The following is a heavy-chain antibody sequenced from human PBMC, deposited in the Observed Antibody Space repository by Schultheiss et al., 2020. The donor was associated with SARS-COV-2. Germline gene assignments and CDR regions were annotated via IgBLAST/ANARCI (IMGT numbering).Heavy chain of an antibody. CDR3: ATDNWGTGYYFDY. CDR2: ISSSGSVM. J-gene: IGHJ4*02. V-gene: IGHV3-48*03. D-gene: IGHD7-27*01. CDR1: GFTFSYYQ. Sequence: GGSLRLSCAASGFTFSYYQMNWVRQAPGKGLEWVSYISSSGSVMYFADSVKGRFTISRDNAKNTLYLQMNSLRAEDTAVYYCATDNWGTGYYFDYWGQGTLVTVSS.